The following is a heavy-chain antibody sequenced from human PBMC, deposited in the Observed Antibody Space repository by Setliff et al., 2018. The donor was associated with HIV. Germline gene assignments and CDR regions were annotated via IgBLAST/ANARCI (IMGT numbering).Heavy chain of an antibody. CDR3: AREECTSWPRVHY. J-gene: IGHJ4*02. Sequence: SETLSLTCAVSGGSITNKYWSWIRQSPGKGLEWLGYVSSSGATNYTPSLESRLTISTDTSKNQFSLELTSVIAADTAVYYCAREECTSWPRVHYWGQGALVTVSS. V-gene: IGHV4-4*08. CDR2: VSSSGAT. D-gene: IGHD6-13*01. CDR1: GGSITNKY.